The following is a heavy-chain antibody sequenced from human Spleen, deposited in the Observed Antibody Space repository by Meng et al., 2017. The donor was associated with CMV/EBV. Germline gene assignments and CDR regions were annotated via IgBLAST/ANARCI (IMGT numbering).Heavy chain of an antibody. CDR2: IRHGGST. D-gene: IGHD2-8*01. CDR3: ARGPYALMVYAQGYTFDY. V-gene: IGHV4-4*02. J-gene: IGHJ4*02. Sequence: SETLSLTCSVSGGSVTSSNWWNWVRQPPGEGLEWIGEIRHGGSTNYNPSLKSRVIMLVDESKNHFSLNLNSVTAADTAVYYCARGPYALMVYAQGYTFDYWGQGTLVTVSS. CDR1: GGSVTSSNW.